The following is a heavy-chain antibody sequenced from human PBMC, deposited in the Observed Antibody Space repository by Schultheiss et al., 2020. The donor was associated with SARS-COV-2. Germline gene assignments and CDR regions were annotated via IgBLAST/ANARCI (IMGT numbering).Heavy chain of an antibody. J-gene: IGHJ4*02. CDR3: ALVGVTTAWGAFDI. CDR2: IYYSGST. CDR1: GGSISSSY. D-gene: IGHD2-21*02. Sequence: SETLSLTCTVSGGSISSSYWRWIRQPAGKGLEWIGYIYYSGSTNYNPSLKSRVTISVDTSKNQFSLKLSSVTAADTAVYYCALVGVTTAWGAFDIWGQGTLVTVSS. V-gene: IGHV4-59*01.